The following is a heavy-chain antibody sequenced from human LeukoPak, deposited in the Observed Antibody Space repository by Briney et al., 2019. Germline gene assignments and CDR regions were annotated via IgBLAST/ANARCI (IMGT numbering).Heavy chain of an antibody. D-gene: IGHD2-15*01. V-gene: IGHV4-34*01. J-gene: IGHJ6*03. Sequence: KTSETLSLTCAVYGGSFSGYYWSWIRQPPGKGLEWIGEINHSGSTNYNPSLKSRVTISVDTSKNQFSLKLSSVTAADTAVYYCARGRCSGGSCYWHYYYMDVWGKGTTVTVSS. CDR1: GGSFSGYY. CDR3: ARGRCSGGSCYWHYYYMDV. CDR2: INHSGST.